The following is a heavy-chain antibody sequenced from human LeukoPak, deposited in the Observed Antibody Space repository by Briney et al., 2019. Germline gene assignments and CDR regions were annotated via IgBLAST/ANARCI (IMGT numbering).Heavy chain of an antibody. CDR2: IIPILGIA. CDR3: AREVGATTAFDI. Sequence: SVKVSCKASGGTFSSYAISWVRQAPGRGLEWMGRIIPILGIANYAQKFQGRVTITADKSTSTAYMELSSLRSEDTAVYYCAREVGATTAFDIWGQGTMVTVSS. J-gene: IGHJ3*02. CDR1: GGTFSSYA. D-gene: IGHD1-26*01. V-gene: IGHV1-69*04.